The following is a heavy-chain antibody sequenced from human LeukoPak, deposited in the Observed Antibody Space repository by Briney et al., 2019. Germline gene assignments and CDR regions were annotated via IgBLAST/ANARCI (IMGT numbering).Heavy chain of an antibody. Sequence: PGGSLRLSCAASGFTFSSYAMSWVRQAPGKGLEWVSAISGSGGSTYYADSVKGRFTISRDNSKNTLYLQMNSLGAEDTALYYCARGVVINYYYYYYMDVWGEGTTVTVSS. CDR3: ARGVVINYYYYYYMDV. J-gene: IGHJ6*03. D-gene: IGHD3-3*01. V-gene: IGHV3-23*01. CDR2: ISGSGGST. CDR1: GFTFSSYA.